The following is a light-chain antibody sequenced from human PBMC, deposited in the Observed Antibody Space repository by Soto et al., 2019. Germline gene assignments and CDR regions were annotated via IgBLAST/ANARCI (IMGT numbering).Light chain of an antibody. J-gene: IGKJ4*01. CDR1: QSVSSSF. CDR3: QQYGSAPALT. Sequence: EVVLTQSPGTLSLSPGGRATLSCRASQSVSSSFLAWYQQKPGQAPRLLIYGASSRATGIPDRFSGSVSGTDFTLTINRLEPEDFAVYCCQQYGSAPALTFGGGTKVEIK. V-gene: IGKV3-20*01. CDR2: GAS.